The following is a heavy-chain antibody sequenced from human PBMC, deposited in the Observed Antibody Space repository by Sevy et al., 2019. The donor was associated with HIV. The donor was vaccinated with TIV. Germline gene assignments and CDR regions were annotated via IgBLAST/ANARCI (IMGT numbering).Heavy chain of an antibody. J-gene: IGHJ3*02. CDR2: ISGSGGST. CDR1: GFTFSSYA. Sequence: GGSLRLSCAASGFTFSSYAMSWVRQAPGKGLEWVSAISGSGGSTYYADSVKGRFTISRDNSKNTLYLQMNSLRAEDTPVYYCAKDLYYDSSGYYHPLAFDIWGQGTMVTVSS. D-gene: IGHD3-22*01. V-gene: IGHV3-23*01. CDR3: AKDLYYDSSGYYHPLAFDI.